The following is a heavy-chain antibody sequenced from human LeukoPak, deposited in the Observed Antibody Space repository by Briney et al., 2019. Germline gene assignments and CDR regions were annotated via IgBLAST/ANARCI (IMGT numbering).Heavy chain of an antibody. CDR1: GFTFDDYA. J-gene: IGHJ6*02. Sequence: PGRSLRLSCAASGFTFDDYAMPWVRQAPGKGLEWVSGISWNSGSIGYADSVKGRFTISRDNAKNSLYLQMNSLRDEDTAVYYCARDGGYCSSTSCYPSDYYYYGMDVWGQGTTVTVSS. CDR3: ARDGGYCSSTSCYPSDYYYYGMDV. CDR2: ISWNSGSI. D-gene: IGHD2-2*01. V-gene: IGHV3-9*01.